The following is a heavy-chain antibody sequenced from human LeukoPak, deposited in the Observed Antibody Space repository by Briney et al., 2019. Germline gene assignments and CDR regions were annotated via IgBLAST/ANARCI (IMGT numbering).Heavy chain of an antibody. D-gene: IGHD2-15*01. CDR3: ARHAGYCTGGKCYSFYYFDY. V-gene: IGHV5-51*01. Sequence: GESLKISCKSSGYTFTNYCIGWVRHTPGKGLEWMGIIHPGNSDTRYRTSFQGQVTMSVDESTSTAYLHWTSLKASDTAIYYCARHAGYCTGGKCYSFYYFDYWGQGTLVTVSS. J-gene: IGHJ4*02. CDR2: IHPGNSDT. CDR1: GYTFTNYC.